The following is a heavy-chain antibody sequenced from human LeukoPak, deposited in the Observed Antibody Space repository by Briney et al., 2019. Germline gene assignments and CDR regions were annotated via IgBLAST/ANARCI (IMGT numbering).Heavy chain of an antibody. D-gene: IGHD3-22*01. V-gene: IGHV3-23*01. J-gene: IGHJ4*02. CDR1: GFTINSCA. Sequence: GGSLRLSCAVSGFTINSCAMSWVRQAPGKGLEWVSAMSGSAGNTYYADSVRGRITISRDSSKNMLYLEMNSLRAEDTAVYYCAKDPGTYYYDSSYYTGWGQGTLVTVSS. CDR2: MSGSAGNT. CDR3: AKDPGTYYYDSSYYTG.